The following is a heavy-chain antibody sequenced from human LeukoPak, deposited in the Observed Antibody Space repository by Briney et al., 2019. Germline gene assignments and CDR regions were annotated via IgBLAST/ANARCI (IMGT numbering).Heavy chain of an antibody. CDR2: IIPIFGTA. J-gene: IGHJ4*02. D-gene: IGHD3-22*01. Sequence: SVTVSCKASGGTFSSYAISWVRQAPGQGLEWMGGIIPIFGTANYAQKFQGRVTITADESTSTAYMELSSLRSEDTAVYYRARGHYYDSSGYCPVYWGQGTLVTVSS. V-gene: IGHV1-69*13. CDR1: GGTFSSYA. CDR3: ARGHYYDSSGYCPVY.